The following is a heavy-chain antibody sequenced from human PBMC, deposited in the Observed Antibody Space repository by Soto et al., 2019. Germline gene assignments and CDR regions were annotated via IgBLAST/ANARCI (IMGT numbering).Heavy chain of an antibody. CDR2: ISSSSSYI. D-gene: IGHD3-9*01. V-gene: IGHV3-21*01. CDR1: GFTFSSYS. CDR3: ARDQSDILTGYYNGEFDY. Sequence: PGGSLRLSCAASGFTFSSYSINWVRQAPGKGLEWVSSISSSSSYIYYADSVKGRFTISRDNAKNSLYLQMNSLRAEDTAVYYCARDQSDILTGYYNGEFDYWGQGTLVTVSS. J-gene: IGHJ4*02.